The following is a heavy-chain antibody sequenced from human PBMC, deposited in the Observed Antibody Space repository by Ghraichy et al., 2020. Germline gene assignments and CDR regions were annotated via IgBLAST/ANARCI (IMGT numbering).Heavy chain of an antibody. V-gene: IGHV3-48*03. CDR2: ISGTDNII. J-gene: IGHJ4*02. CDR3: TRVPGWFGEFRDY. CDR1: GFTFSGYE. Sequence: GGSPRLSCAASGFTFSGYEMNWVRQAPGKGLEWISYISGTDNIIYYADSVKGRFTISRDNAKDSLYLQMNNLRAEDTAIYYCTRVPGWFGEFRDYWGQGSRVTVSS. D-gene: IGHD3-10*01.